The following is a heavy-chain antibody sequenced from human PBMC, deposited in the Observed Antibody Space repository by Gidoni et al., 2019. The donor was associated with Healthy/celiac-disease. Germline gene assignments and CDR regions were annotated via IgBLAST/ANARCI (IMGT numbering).Heavy chain of an antibody. J-gene: IGHJ3*02. Sequence: GLEWVSSISSSSSYIYYADSVKGRFTISRDNAKNSLYLQMNSLRAEDTAVYYCARAITHDHDAFDIWGQGTMVTVSS. CDR3: ARAITHDHDAFDI. CDR2: ISSSSSYI. D-gene: IGHD1-1*01. V-gene: IGHV3-21*01.